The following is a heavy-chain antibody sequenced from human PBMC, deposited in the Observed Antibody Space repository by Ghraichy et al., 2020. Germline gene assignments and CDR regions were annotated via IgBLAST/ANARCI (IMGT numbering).Heavy chain of an antibody. CDR1: GFTFSSYW. V-gene: IGHV3-74*01. Sequence: GGSLRLSCAASGFTFSSYWMHWVRQAPGKGLVWVSRINSDGSSTSYADSVKGRFTISRDNAKNTLYLQMNSLRAEDTAVYYCARGWVYEVPGPVDYWGQGTLVTVSS. CDR3: ARGWVYEVPGPVDY. J-gene: IGHJ4*02. CDR2: INSDGSST. D-gene: IGHD3-16*01.